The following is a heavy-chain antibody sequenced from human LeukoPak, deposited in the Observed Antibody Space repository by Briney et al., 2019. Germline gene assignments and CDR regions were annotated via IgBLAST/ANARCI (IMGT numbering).Heavy chain of an antibody. D-gene: IGHD1-26*01. CDR1: GDSVSSNSAA. V-gene: IGHV6-1*01. J-gene: IGHJ4*02. CDR2: TYYRSRWYN. CDR3: ARGGRYSFDF. Sequence: SQTLSLTCAISGDSVSSNSAAWNWIRQSPSRGLEWLGSTYYRSRWYNDYAASVIGRITINPVTSRNQFSLQLNSVTPEDTALYYCARGGRYSFDFWGQGTLVTVSS.